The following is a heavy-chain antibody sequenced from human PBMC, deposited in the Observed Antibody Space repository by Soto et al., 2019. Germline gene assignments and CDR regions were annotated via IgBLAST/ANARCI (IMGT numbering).Heavy chain of an antibody. CDR2: IIPIFGTA. Sequence: QVQLVQSGAEVKKPGSSVKVSCKASGGTFSSYAISWVRQAPGQGLEWMGGIIPIFGTANYAQKFQGRVTITADESTSTAYMELSSLRSEDTAVYYCERDPRIAAAGTGSWFDPWGQGTLVTVSS. CDR3: ERDPRIAAAGTGSWFDP. J-gene: IGHJ5*02. CDR1: GGTFSSYA. D-gene: IGHD6-13*01. V-gene: IGHV1-69*01.